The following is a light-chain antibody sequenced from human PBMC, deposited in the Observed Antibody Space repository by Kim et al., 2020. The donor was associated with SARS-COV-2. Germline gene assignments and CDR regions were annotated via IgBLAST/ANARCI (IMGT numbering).Light chain of an antibody. V-gene: IGLV3-1*01. CDR1: NLGDKY. CDR3: QAWDSSHVL. Sequence: SYELTQPPSVSVSPGQTATMACSGDNLGDKYVCWYQQRPGQSPVLVIYQDSKRPSGIPERFFGSNSGNTATLTISGTQAIDEADYYCQAWDSSHVLFGGGTQLTVL. J-gene: IGLJ2*01. CDR2: QDS.